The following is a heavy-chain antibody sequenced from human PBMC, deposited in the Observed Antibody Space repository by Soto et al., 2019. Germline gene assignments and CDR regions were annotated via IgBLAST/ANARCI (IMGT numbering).Heavy chain of an antibody. CDR1: GDTFTTDL. V-gene: IGHV5-51*01. J-gene: IGHJ5*02. Sequence: GESLKISFKGSGDTFTTDLICWVRQMPVKGLEWVGVIYPGDSRTRYSPPFQGQVTISADKYISTAYLQWNSLKASDTAMYYCATRRILSPESSPWGQRTLVPVSS. CDR3: ATRRILSPESSP. D-gene: IGHD3-16*02. CDR2: IYPGDSRT.